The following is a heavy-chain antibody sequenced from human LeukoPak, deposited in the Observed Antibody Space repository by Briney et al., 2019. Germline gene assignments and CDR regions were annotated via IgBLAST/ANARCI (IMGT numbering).Heavy chain of an antibody. D-gene: IGHD2-21*02. V-gene: IGHV3-23*01. CDR1: GCNFANHA. Sequence: GGSLRLSCAASGCNFANHAMGWVRQTPGKGLEWVSAISGGGDITYYADSVTGRFTISRDNSKDTLFLQMHSLRPGDTAVYYCVREDTPATANYWGQGTLVTISS. CDR2: ISGGGDIT. J-gene: IGHJ4*02. CDR3: VREDTPATANY.